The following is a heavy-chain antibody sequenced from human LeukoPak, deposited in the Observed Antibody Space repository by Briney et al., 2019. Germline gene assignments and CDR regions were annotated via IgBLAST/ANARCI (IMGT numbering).Heavy chain of an antibody. J-gene: IGHJ5*02. V-gene: IGHV1-46*01. D-gene: IGHD2-2*01. CDR3: ARDSTYHCSSPSCSFDP. CDR1: GYTFTSYY. CDR2: INPSGGST. Sequence: ASVKVSCKASGYTFTSYYMHWVRQAPGQGLEWMGIINPSGGSTSYAQKFQGRVTMTRDTSTSTVYMELSSLRSEDTAVYYCARDSTYHCSSPSCSFDPWGQGTLVTVSS.